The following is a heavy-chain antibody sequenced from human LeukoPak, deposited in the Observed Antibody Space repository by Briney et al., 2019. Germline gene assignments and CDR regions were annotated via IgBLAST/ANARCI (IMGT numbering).Heavy chain of an antibody. V-gene: IGHV3-21*01. D-gene: IGHD6-13*01. J-gene: IGHJ4*02. CDR1: GFTFSSYS. CDR2: IISSSSYI. Sequence: GGALRLSCAASGFTFSSYSMNWVRQAPGRGLEWVSSIISSSSYIYYADSVKGRFTISRDNAKNSLYLQMNSLRAEDTAVYYCARGWGAAAATPRGYWGQGTLVTVSS. CDR3: ARGWGAAAATPRGY.